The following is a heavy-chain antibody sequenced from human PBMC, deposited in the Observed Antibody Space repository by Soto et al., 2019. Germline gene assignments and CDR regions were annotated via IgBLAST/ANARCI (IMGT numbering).Heavy chain of an antibody. CDR3: TQGGCGGDCLRPYSSHYYYGMDV. CDR2: IYWDDDK. V-gene: IGHV2-5*02. D-gene: IGHD2-21*02. J-gene: IGHJ6*02. CDR1: GFSLNTGGLG. Sequence: QITLKESGPTLVKPTQTLTLTCTFSGFSLNTGGLGVGWIRQPPGKALEWLALIYWDDDKRYSPSLKSRLSIPKDTSNNQVVLTMTNMDPVDRATYYCTQGGCGGDCLRPYSSHYYYGMDVWGQGTTVSISS.